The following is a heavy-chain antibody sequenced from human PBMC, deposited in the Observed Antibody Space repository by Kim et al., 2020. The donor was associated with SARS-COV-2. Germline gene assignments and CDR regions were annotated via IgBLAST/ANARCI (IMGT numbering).Heavy chain of an antibody. Sequence: RYSPSFQGQVTISADKSISAAYLQWSSLKASDTAMYYCARGNGYSYGYDYWGQGTLVTVSS. CDR3: ARGNGYSYGYDY. J-gene: IGHJ4*02. D-gene: IGHD5-18*01. V-gene: IGHV5-51*01.